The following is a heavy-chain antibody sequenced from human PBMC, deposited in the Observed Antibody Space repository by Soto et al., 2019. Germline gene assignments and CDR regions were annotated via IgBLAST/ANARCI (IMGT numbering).Heavy chain of an antibody. CDR3: AKDQSDIQNYDILTGSDY. D-gene: IGHD3-9*01. V-gene: IGHV3-30*18. CDR1: GFTFSSYG. Sequence: GGSLRLSCAASGFTFSSYGMHWVRQAPGKGLEWVAVISYDGSNKYYADSVKGRFTISRDNSKNTLYLQMNSLRAEDTAVYYCAKDQSDIQNYDILTGSDYWGQGTLVTVSS. J-gene: IGHJ4*02. CDR2: ISYDGSNK.